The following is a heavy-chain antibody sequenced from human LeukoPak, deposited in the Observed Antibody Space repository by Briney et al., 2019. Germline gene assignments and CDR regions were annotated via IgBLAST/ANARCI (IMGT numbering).Heavy chain of an antibody. Sequence: GESLKISCKGSGYSFTSYWIGWVRQMPGKGLEWMGRIDPSDSYTNYSPSFQGHVTISADKSISTAYLQWSSLKAPDTAMYYCARRSGYSYGRDDYYYGMDVWGQGTTVTVSS. D-gene: IGHD5-18*01. CDR1: GYSFTSYW. CDR3: ARRSGYSYGRDDYYYGMDV. CDR2: IDPSDSYT. V-gene: IGHV5-10-1*01. J-gene: IGHJ6*02.